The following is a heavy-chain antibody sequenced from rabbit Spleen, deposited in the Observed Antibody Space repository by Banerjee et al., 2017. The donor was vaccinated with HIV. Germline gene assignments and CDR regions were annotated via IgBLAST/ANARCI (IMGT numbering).Heavy chain of an antibody. D-gene: IGHD4-1*01. Sequence: QEQLKESGGGLVQPGGSLKLSCKASGFTLSSYYINWVRQAPGKGLEWIGYIDPVFGITYYASWVKGRFTFSKTSSTTVTLQMTSLTAADTATYFCARDLDGVIGWNFGWWGPGTLVTVS. CDR3: ARDLDGVIGWNFGW. CDR2: IDPVFGIT. J-gene: IGHJ4*01. V-gene: IGHV1S45*01. CDR1: GFTLSSYY.